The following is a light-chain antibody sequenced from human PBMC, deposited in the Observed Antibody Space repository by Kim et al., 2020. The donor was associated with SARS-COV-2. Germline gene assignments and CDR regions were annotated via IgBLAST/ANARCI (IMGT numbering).Light chain of an antibody. Sequence: DIQMIQSPSSLSASVGDRVTITCRASQGISSDLGWYQQTPGKAPKRLIYAASSLQSGVPSRFSGSGSGTEFTLTISSLQSEDFATYYCLQYNSYPYTFGQGTKVDIK. J-gene: IGKJ2*01. CDR1: QGISSD. CDR2: AAS. CDR3: LQYNSYPYT. V-gene: IGKV1-17*01.